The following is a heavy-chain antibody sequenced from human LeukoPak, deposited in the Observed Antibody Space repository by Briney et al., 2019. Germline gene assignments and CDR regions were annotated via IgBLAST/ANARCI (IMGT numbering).Heavy chain of an antibody. D-gene: IGHD6-13*01. V-gene: IGHV4-59*08. Sequence: PSETLSLTCTVSGGSISSYYWSWIRQPPGKGLEWIGYIYYSGSTNYNPSLKSRVTISVDTSKNQFSLKLSSVTAADTAVYYCASSSLYGRIDYWGQGTLVTVSS. J-gene: IGHJ4*02. CDR2: IYYSGST. CDR1: GGSISSYY. CDR3: ASSSLYGRIDY.